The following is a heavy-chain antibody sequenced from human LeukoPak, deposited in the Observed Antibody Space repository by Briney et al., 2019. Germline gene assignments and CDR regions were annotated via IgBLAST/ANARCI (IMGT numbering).Heavy chain of an antibody. CDR1: GYTFTSYY. J-gene: IGHJ5*02. CDR3: ARVRRSISPGDWFGP. Sequence: ASVKVSCRASGYTFTSYYMHWVRQAPGQGLEWMGIINPSGGSTSYAQKFQGRVTMTRDTSTSTVYMELSSLRSEDTAVYYCARVRRSISPGDWFGPWGQGTLVTVSS. D-gene: IGHD3-3*01. V-gene: IGHV1-46*01. CDR2: INPSGGST.